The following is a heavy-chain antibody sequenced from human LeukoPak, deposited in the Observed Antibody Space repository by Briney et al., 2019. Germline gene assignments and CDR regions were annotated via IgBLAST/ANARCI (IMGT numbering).Heavy chain of an antibody. CDR3: ARTQPSIAARHSYYYYGMDV. CDR2: IWYDGSNK. D-gene: IGHD6-6*01. CDR1: GFTFSSYG. Sequence: QPGRSLRLSCAASGFTFSSYGMHWVRQAPGKGLEWVAVIWYDGSNKYYADSVKGRFTISGDNSKNTLYLQMNSLRAEDTAVYYCARTQPSIAARHSYYYYGMDVWGQGTTVTVSS. V-gene: IGHV3-33*01. J-gene: IGHJ6*02.